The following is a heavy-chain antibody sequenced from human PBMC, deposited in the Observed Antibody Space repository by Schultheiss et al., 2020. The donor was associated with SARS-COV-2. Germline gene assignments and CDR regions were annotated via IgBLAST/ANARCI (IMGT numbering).Heavy chain of an antibody. V-gene: IGHV4-61*03. D-gene: IGHD1-1*01. CDR1: GGSVSSRNYY. CDR3: ARHGNGFH. Sequence: SQTLSLTCSVSGGSVSSRNYYWSWIRQPPGKGLEWIGYIYDSGSTNYNASLKSRVTISVDTSKNHFSLKLSSLTAADTAFYYCARHGNGFHWGQGTLVTVSS. CDR2: IYDSGST. J-gene: IGHJ4*02.